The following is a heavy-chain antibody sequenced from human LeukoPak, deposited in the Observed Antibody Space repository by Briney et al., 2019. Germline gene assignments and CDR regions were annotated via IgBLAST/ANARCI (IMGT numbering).Heavy chain of an antibody. V-gene: IGHV4-61*02. CDR1: GGSISRGNYY. CDR2: IYTSGNP. Sequence: SQTLSLTCTVSGGSISRGNYYWSWIRRPAGKGLEWIGRIYTSGNPNYNPSLKSRVTISVDTSKNQFSLKLRSVTAADTAIYYCARSGDTSYYYIYMDVWGKGTTVTVSS. D-gene: IGHD3-10*01. CDR3: ARSGDTSYYYIYMDV. J-gene: IGHJ6*03.